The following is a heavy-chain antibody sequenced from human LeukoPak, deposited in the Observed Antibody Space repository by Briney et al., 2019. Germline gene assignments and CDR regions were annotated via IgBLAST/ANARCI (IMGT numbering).Heavy chain of an antibody. CDR2: ISSSGSTI. J-gene: IGHJ3*02. D-gene: IGHD2-2*01. CDR3: AAIVVVPAAITRDAFDI. V-gene: IGHV3-11*04. CDR1: GFTFSDYY. Sequence: GGSLRLSCAASGFTFSDYYMSWIRQAPGKGLEWVSYISSSGSTIYYADSVKGRFTISRDNAKNSLYLQMNSLRAEDTAVYYCAAIVVVPAAITRDAFDIWGQGTMVTVSS.